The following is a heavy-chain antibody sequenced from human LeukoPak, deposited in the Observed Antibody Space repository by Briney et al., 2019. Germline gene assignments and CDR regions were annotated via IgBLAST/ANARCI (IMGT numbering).Heavy chain of an antibody. CDR3: ARQGQQLRPFDY. D-gene: IGHD6-13*01. J-gene: IGHJ4*02. Sequence: SETLSITCTVAAGAISSSSYSRGWIRQPPGKGLECIGSIYYSGSTYYSPSLKTRVTISVDTSKNQFSLKLSSVTAADTAVYYCARQGQQLRPFDYWGQGTLVTVSS. CDR2: IYYSGST. CDR1: AGAISSSSYS. V-gene: IGHV4-39*01.